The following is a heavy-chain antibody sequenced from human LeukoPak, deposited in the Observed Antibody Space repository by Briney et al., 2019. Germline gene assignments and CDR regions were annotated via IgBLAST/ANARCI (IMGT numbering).Heavy chain of an antibody. V-gene: IGHV3-49*04. J-gene: IGHJ6*03. CDR2: IRSKAYGGTT. CDR3: TRTKDYYYYMDV. Sequence: PGRSLRLSCTASGFTFGDYAMSWVPQAPGKGLEWVGFIRSKAYGGTTEYAASVKGRFTISRDNSKSIAYLQMNSLKTEDTAVYYCTRTKDYYYYMDVWGKGTTVTVSS. D-gene: IGHD2-15*01. CDR1: GFTFGDYA.